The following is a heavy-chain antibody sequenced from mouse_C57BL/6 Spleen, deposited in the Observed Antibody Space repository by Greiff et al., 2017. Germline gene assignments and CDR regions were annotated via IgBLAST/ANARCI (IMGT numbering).Heavy chain of an antibody. D-gene: IGHD1-1*01. CDR3: AKAYYYGSRDWYFDV. CDR2: INPNNGGT. J-gene: IGHJ1*03. Sequence: VVKPGASVKIPCKASGYTFTDYNMDWVKQSHGKSLEWIGDINPNNGGTIYNQKFKGKATLTVDKSSSTAYMELRSLTSEDTAVYYCAKAYYYGSRDWYFDVWGTGTTVTVSS. V-gene: IGHV1-18*01. CDR1: GYTFTDYN.